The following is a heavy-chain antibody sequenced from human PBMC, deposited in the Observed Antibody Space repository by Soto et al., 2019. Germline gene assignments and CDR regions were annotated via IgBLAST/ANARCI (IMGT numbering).Heavy chain of an antibody. D-gene: IGHD3-3*01. J-gene: IGHJ4*02. CDR3: ARGTYYDFWSGYEIDY. V-gene: IGHV2-70*11. Sequence: SGPTLVNPTQTLTLTCTFSGFSLSTSGMCVSWIRQPPGKALEWLARIDWDDDKYYSTSLKTRLTISKDTSKNQVVLTMTNMDPVDTATYYCARGTYYDFWSGYEIDYWGQGTLVTVSS. CDR1: GFSLSTSGMC. CDR2: IDWDDDK.